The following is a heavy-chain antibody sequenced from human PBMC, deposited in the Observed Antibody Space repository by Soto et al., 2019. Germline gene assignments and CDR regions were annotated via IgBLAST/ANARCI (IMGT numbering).Heavy chain of an antibody. V-gene: IGHV1-46*01. Sequence: QVQLVQSGAEVKKPGASVKVSCKASGYTFTSYYMHWVRQAPGQGLEWMGIINPSGGSTSYAQKFQGRVTMTRDTSTSTVYMGLSSLRSEDTAVYYCARELGGGGVDYWGQGTLVTVSS. CDR1: GYTFTSYY. CDR3: ARELGGGGVDY. D-gene: IGHD3-16*01. CDR2: INPSGGST. J-gene: IGHJ4*02.